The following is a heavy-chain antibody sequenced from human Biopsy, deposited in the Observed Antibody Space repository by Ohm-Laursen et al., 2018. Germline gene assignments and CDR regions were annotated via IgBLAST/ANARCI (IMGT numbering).Heavy chain of an antibody. CDR3: AADINVWNVNY. V-gene: IGHV1-24*01. CDR2: FAPENGKT. J-gene: IGHJ4*02. D-gene: IGHD1-1*01. CDR1: GYAVTEFS. Sequence: ASVKVSCNVSGYAVTEFSMHWVRQAPGKGLEWMGGFAPENGKTIYAQKFQGRVTMTEDTSTDTAYMELSNLRSEDTAVYYCAADINVWNVNYWGQGTQVTVSS.